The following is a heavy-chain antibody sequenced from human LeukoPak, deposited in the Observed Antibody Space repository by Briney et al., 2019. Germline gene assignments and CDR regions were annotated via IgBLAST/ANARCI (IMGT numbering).Heavy chain of an antibody. CDR3: ARAYSSGWYRYFDY. Sequence: ASAKVSCKASGYTFTGYYMHWVRQAPGQGLEWMGWINPNSGGTNYAQKFQGRVTMTRDTSISTAYMELSRLRSDDTAVYYCARAYSSGWYRYFDYWGQGTLVTVSS. D-gene: IGHD6-19*01. J-gene: IGHJ4*02. CDR1: GYTFTGYY. CDR2: INPNSGGT. V-gene: IGHV1-2*02.